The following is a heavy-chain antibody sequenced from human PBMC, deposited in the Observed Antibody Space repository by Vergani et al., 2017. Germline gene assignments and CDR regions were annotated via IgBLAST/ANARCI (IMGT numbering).Heavy chain of an antibody. J-gene: IGHJ5*02. CDR3: ARARRGYSYGLIWFDP. V-gene: IGHV4-31*11. CDR2: IYYSGST. D-gene: IGHD5-18*01. CDR1: GGSISSGGYY. Sequence: QLQLQESGSGLVKPSQTLSLTCAVSGGSISSGGYYWSWIRQHPGKGLEWIGYIYYSGSTYYNPSLKSRVTISVDTSKNQFSLKLSSVTAADTAVYYCARARRGYSYGLIWFDPWGQGTLVTVSS.